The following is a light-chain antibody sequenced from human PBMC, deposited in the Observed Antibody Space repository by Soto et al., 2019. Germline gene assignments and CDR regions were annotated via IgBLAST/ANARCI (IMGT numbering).Light chain of an antibody. J-gene: IGKJ1*01. Sequence: DIQMTQSPSTLSASVGDRVTITCRASQSISSWFAWYQQKPGKAPKLLIYDASSVESGVPSRFSGSGSGTEFTLTISSLQPDDFATYYCQQYNSYSKGAFGEGTKVDIK. V-gene: IGKV1-5*01. CDR3: QQYNSYSKGA. CDR1: QSISSW. CDR2: DAS.